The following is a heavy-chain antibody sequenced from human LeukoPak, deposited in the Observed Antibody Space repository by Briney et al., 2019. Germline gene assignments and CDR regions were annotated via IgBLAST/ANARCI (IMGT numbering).Heavy chain of an antibody. D-gene: IGHD6-19*01. CDR2: IYYSGST. V-gene: IGHV4-59*13. CDR3: ARARVWYSSGWRAFDI. J-gene: IGHJ3*02. Sequence: SETLSLTGTVSGGSISSYYWSWIRQPPGKGLEWIGYIYYSGSTNYNPSLKSRVTISVDTSKNQFSLKLSSLTAADTAVYYCARARVWYSSGWRAFDIWGQGTMVTVSS. CDR1: GGSISSYY.